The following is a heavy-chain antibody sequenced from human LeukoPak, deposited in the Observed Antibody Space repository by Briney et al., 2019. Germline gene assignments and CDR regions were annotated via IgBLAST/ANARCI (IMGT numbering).Heavy chain of an antibody. D-gene: IGHD6-19*01. J-gene: IGHJ4*02. CDR1: GSTFSSYS. Sequence: GSLRLSCXAXGSTFSSYSMSWVRQAPGKGLEWVSSISSSSSYIYYADSVKGRFTISRDNAKNSLYLQMNSLRAEDTAVYYCARDLAVAGTPGGYWGQGTLVTVSS. CDR2: ISSSSSYI. V-gene: IGHV3-21*01. CDR3: ARDLAVAGTPGGY.